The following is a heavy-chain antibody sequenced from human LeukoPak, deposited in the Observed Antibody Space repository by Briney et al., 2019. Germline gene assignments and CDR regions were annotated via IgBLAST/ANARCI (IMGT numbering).Heavy chain of an antibody. CDR2: IIPIFGTA. V-gene: IGHV1-69*05. J-gene: IGHJ4*02. CDR1: GGTFSSYA. D-gene: IGHD5-24*01. Sequence: ASVTVSCKASGGTFSSYAISWVRQAPGQGLEWMGGIIPIFGTANYAQKFQGRVTITTDESTSTAYMELSSLRSEDTAVYYCARGPFRLKANGYNSQENYFDYWGQGTLVTVSS. CDR3: ARGPFRLKANGYNSQENYFDY.